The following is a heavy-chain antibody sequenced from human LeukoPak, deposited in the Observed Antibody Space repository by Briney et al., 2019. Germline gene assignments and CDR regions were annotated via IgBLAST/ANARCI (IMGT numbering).Heavy chain of an antibody. CDR2: ISSSGSTI. D-gene: IGHD1-26*01. Sequence: GGSLRLSCAASGFTFSDYYMSWIRQAPGKGLEWVSYISSSGSTIYYAESVKGRFTISRDNSKNTLYLQMNSLRAEDTAVYYCAREVVVVGATGGGFDYWGQGTLVTVSS. V-gene: IGHV3-11*01. CDR3: AREVVVVGATGGGFDY. CDR1: GFTFSDYY. J-gene: IGHJ4*02.